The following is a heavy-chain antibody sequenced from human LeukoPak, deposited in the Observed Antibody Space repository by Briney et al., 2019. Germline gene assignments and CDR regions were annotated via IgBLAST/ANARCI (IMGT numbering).Heavy chain of an antibody. CDR2: INVYNGHT. D-gene: IGHD3-16*01. V-gene: IGHV1-18*01. J-gene: IGHJ4*02. Sequence: GASVKVSCKTSGYIFTNYGVSWVRQAPGQGLEWMGWINVYNGHTIYAQEFQGRVTLTTDTSTSTAHMDLRSLRSDDTAVYYCVRDSDYAPDYWGQGTLVTVSS. CDR1: GYIFTNYG. CDR3: VRDSDYAPDY.